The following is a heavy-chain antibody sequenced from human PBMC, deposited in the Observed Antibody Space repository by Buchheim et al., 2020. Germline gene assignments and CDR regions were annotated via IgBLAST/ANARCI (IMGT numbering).Heavy chain of an antibody. CDR1: GGSISNYY. Sequence: QVQLQESGPGLVKPSENLSLTCTVSGGSISNYYWNWIRQPPGKEMEWIGYIYSSGNTNYNPSLKSRVTISIDTSKNQFSLRLSSVTAADTAVYYCARSPRIASRENWFDPWGQGTL. D-gene: IGHD6-13*01. CDR3: ARSPRIASRENWFDP. J-gene: IGHJ5*02. V-gene: IGHV4-59*08. CDR2: IYSSGNT.